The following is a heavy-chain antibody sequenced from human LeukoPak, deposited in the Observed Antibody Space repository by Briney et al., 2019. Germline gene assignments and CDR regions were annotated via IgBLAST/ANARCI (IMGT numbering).Heavy chain of an antibody. CDR3: TTDRIAPDGPQFDY. D-gene: IGHD6-13*01. V-gene: IGHV3-15*01. Sequence: GGSLRLSCAASGFTFNNAWMSWVRQAPGKGLEWIGRIKSKAEGGTTDYAAPVKGRFTISRDDSEYTLYLQMNSLETDDTAMYYCTTDRIAPDGPQFDYWDQGTLVTVSS. CDR2: IKSKAEGGTT. J-gene: IGHJ4*02. CDR1: GFTFNNAW.